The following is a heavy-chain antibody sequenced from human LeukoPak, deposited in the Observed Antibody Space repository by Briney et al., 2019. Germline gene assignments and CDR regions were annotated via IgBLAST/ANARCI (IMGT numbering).Heavy chain of an antibody. J-gene: IGHJ4*02. D-gene: IGHD3-9*01. Sequence: GTSLRLSCAASGFTFSSYAMSWVRQAPGKGLQWVSTISDSGTTIYYADSVRGRFSISRDNSKNTVTLQMNSLRVGDTAVYYCAKRDPTGYGDYWGQGTLVTVSS. CDR1: GFTFSSYA. V-gene: IGHV3-23*01. CDR2: ISDSGTTI. CDR3: AKRDPTGYGDY.